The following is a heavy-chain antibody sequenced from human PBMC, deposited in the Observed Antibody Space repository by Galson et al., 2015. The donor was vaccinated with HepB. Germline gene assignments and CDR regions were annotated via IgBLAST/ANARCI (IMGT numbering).Heavy chain of an antibody. CDR2: INTNTGNP. D-gene: IGHD3-10*01. V-gene: IGHV7-4-1*02. CDR3: ARTPYYGSGSHYSSYNVWFDP. CDR1: GYIFTNYA. Sequence: SVKVSCKASGYIFTNYAMNWVRQAPGQGLEWMGWINTNTGNPTYAQGFTGRFVFSLETSVSTAYLQISSLKAEDTAVYYCARTPYYGSGSHYSSYNVWFDPWGQGTLVTVSS. J-gene: IGHJ5*02.